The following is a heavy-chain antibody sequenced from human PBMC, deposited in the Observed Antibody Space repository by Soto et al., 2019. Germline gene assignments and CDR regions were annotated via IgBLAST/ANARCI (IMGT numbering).Heavy chain of an antibody. D-gene: IGHD2-15*01. J-gene: IGHJ1*01. Sequence: QVQLVQSGAEVKKPGASVKVSCKASGYIFTAYSMHWVRQAPGQGLEWMGVVNPSGGSTNYAQKSQGRITMTRDTSTSTVYMDLSSLTSEDTAVYYCAREDNCSDGICYSEYFQRWGQGTLVTVSS. V-gene: IGHV1-46*01. CDR2: VNPSGGST. CDR1: GYIFTAYS. CDR3: AREDNCSDGICYSEYFQR.